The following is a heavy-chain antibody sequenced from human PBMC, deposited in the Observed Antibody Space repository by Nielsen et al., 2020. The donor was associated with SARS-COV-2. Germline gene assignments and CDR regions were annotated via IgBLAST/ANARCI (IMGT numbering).Heavy chain of an antibody. CDR2: ISWNSGSI. V-gene: IGHV3-9*01. CDR1: GFTFDDYA. CDR3: AKALSYYDILTGYYVYYYYGMDV. D-gene: IGHD3-9*01. Sequence: SLKISCAASGFTFDDYAMHWVRQAPGKGLEWVSGISWNSGSIGYADSVKGRFTISRDNAKNSLYLQMNSLRAEDTALYYCAKALSYYDILTGYYVYYYYGMDVWGQGTTVTASS. J-gene: IGHJ6*02.